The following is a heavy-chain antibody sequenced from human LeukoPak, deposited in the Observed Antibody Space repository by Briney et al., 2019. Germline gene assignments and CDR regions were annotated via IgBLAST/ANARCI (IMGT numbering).Heavy chain of an antibody. J-gene: IGHJ6*02. CDR2: ISPFLDTT. CDR1: GGTFSSFP. Sequence: SVKVSCKASGGTFSSFPISWVRQAPGQGLEWLGRISPFLDTTNYAHKFQGRVKITADKSTSTAYLELRSLRSEDTAIYYCARASELGEWFGDLLYIWGQGTTVTVSS. D-gene: IGHD3-10*01. CDR3: ARASELGEWFGDLLYI. V-gene: IGHV1-69*08.